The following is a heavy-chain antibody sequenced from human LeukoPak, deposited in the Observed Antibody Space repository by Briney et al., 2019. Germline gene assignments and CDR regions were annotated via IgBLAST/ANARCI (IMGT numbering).Heavy chain of an antibody. J-gene: IGHJ4*03. CDR1: GGSITTHY. CDR3: ARGSRVYDRSGFHTWHDY. D-gene: IGHD3-22*01. Sequence: SETLSLTCSVSGGSITTHYWSWIRQPPGKGLEWIGYVHYTDSPNFNPSLKSRVTISLDTSKNQFSLKLTSVTAADAAVYYCARGSRVYDRSGFHTWHDYWGHGTLVTVSS. CDR2: VHYTDSP. V-gene: IGHV4-59*11.